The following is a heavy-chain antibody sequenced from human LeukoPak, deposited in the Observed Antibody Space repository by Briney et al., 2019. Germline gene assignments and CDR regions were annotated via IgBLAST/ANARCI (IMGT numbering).Heavy chain of an antibody. CDR3: ARGDGSGSYSSLFDY. J-gene: IGHJ4*02. Sequence: KPSETLSLTCALYGGSFSGYYWSWIRHPPGKGLEWIGEINHSGSTNYNPSLKSRVTISVDTSKNQFSLKLSSVTAADTAVYYCARGDGSGSYSSLFDYWGQGTLVTVSS. CDR1: GGSFSGYY. D-gene: IGHD3-10*01. V-gene: IGHV4-34*01. CDR2: INHSGST.